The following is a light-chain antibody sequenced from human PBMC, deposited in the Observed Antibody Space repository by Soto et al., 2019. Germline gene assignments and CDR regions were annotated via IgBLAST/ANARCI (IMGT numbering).Light chain of an antibody. CDR2: AVS. CDR3: QHYNSWPRTWT. J-gene: IGKJ1*01. V-gene: IGKV3-15*01. Sequence: EIVMTQSPATLSVSPGERATLSCRASESVGNDLAWYHQKPGQTPRLLIHAVSTRATGIPARFSGSGSGTEFTLTISSLQSEDFAVYHCQHYNSWPRTWTFGQGTKVDIK. CDR1: ESVGND.